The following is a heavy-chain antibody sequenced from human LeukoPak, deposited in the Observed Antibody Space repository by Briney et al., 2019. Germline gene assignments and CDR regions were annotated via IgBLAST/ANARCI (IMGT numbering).Heavy chain of an antibody. CDR3: ARGGGTSLDF. CDR2: ISSSSSTI. CDR1: GFTFSTYA. D-gene: IGHD1-14*01. Sequence: GGSLRLSCAASGFTFSTYAMNWVRQAPGKGLEWASYISSSSSTIYYADSVKGRFTISRDNAKNSLYLQMNSLRDEDTALYYCARGGGTSLDFWGQGTLVSVSS. V-gene: IGHV3-48*02. J-gene: IGHJ4*02.